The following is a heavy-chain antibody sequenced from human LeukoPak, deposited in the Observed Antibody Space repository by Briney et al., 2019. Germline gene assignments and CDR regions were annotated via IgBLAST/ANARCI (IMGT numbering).Heavy chain of an antibody. V-gene: IGHV1-18*01. CDR3: ARGLGILGATTGLFDY. J-gene: IGHJ4*02. CDR1: GYTFTSYG. D-gene: IGHD1-26*01. CDR2: ISAYNGNT. Sequence: ASVKVSCKASGYTFTSYGISWVRQAPGHGLEWMGWISAYNGNTNYAQKLQGRVTMTTDTSTSTAYMELRSLRSDDTAVYYCARGLGILGATTGLFDYWGQGTLVTVSS.